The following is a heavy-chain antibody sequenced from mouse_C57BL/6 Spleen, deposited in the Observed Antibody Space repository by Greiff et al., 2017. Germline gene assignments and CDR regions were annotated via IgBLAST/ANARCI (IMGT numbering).Heavy chain of an antibody. CDR3: ARSSYYGSRDWYFDV. CDR1: GFTFTDYY. CDR2: IRNKANGYTT. V-gene: IGHV7-3*01. Sequence: EVQLQESGGGLVQPGGSLSLSCAASGFTFTDYYMSWVRQPPGKALEWLGFIRNKANGYTTEYSASVKGRFTISRDNSQSILYLQMNALRAEDSATYYCARSSYYGSRDWYFDVWGTGTTVTVSS. J-gene: IGHJ1*03. D-gene: IGHD1-1*01.